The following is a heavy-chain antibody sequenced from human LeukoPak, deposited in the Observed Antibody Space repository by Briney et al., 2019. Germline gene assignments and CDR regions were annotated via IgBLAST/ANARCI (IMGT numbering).Heavy chain of an antibody. J-gene: IGHJ4*02. V-gene: IGHV1-2*02. D-gene: IGHD6-13*01. CDR2: INPKSGGT. Sequence: ASVKASCKASGYTFTGYYMHWVRQAPGQGLEWMGWINPKSGGTNYAQKFQGRVTMTRDTSISTAYMELSKLTSDDTAVYYCAPSSSDYFDYWGQGTLVTVSS. CDR3: APSSSDYFDY. CDR1: GYTFTGYY.